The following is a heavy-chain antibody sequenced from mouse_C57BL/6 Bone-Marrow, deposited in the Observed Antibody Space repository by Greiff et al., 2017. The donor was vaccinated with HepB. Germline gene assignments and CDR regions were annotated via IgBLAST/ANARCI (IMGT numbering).Heavy chain of an antibody. CDR1: GYTFTNYW. J-gene: IGHJ2*01. V-gene: IGHV1-63*01. CDR2: IYPGGGYT. CDR3: ARGRYYFDY. Sequence: QVQLKQSGPELVRPGTSVKMSCKASGYTFTNYWIGWAKQRPGHGLEWIGDIYPGGGYTNYNEKFKGKATLTADKSSSTAYMQFSSLTSEDSAIYYCARGRYYFDYWGQGTTLTVSS.